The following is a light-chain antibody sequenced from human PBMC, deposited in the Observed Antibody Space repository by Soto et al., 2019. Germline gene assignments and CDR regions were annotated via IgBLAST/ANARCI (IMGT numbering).Light chain of an antibody. CDR1: QSVANN. CDR3: QQYNDWPRT. J-gene: IGKJ1*01. V-gene: IGKV3-15*01. Sequence: EIVMTQSPVTLSLSPGDIATLSCRASQSVANNLAWFQQRPGQAPRLLVYGASATATGIPARFSGSGSVTEFTLTISSLQSEDFAVYYCQQYNDWPRTFGQGTKVEIK. CDR2: GAS.